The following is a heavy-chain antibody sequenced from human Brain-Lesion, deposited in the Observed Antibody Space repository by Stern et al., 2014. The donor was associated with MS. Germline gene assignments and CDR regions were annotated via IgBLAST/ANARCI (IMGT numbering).Heavy chain of an antibody. J-gene: IGHJ4*02. CDR1: GGSISSSSYY. D-gene: IGHD3-10*01. Sequence: VQLVESGPGLVKPSETLSLTCTVSGGSISSSSYYWGWIRQPPGKGLEWIGSIYYRGSTYYNPSLKSRVTISMDTSKTQFSRSLGSVTAADTAVYFCAKLWLGELPESPFDYWGQGTLVTVSS. V-gene: IGHV4-39*01. CDR2: IYYRGST. CDR3: AKLWLGELPESPFDY.